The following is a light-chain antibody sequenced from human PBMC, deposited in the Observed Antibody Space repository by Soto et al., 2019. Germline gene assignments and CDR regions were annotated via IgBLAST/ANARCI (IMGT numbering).Light chain of an antibody. Sequence: EILMTQSPATLSASPGDRATLSCRASQSISSNLDWYQQKPGQAPRLLIYGASTTATGIPARFSGSGSGTEFTLTISRLQSEDVAFYYCHQYKSYTPEYSFGGGTKVEIK. J-gene: IGKJ4*01. CDR2: GAS. CDR3: HQYKSYTPEYS. V-gene: IGKV3-15*01. CDR1: QSISSN.